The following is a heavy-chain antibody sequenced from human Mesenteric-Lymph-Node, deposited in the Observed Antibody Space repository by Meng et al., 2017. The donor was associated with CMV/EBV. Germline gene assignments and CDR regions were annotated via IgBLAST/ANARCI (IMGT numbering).Heavy chain of an antibody. J-gene: IGHJ4*02. CDR3: ARGDFVNYYFAY. CDR1: GGSVSSGSYY. V-gene: IGHV4-61*01. CDR2: IYYTGST. D-gene: IGHD3-3*01. Sequence: SETLSLTCTVSGGSVSSGSYYWSWIRQPPGKGLEWIGYIYYTGSTNYNPSLKSRLTISLDTSKNQFSLRLSSVTAADTAVYYCARGDFVNYYFAYWGQGTMVTVSS.